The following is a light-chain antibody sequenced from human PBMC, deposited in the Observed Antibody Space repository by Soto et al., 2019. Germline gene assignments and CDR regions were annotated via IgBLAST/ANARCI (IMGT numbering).Light chain of an antibody. CDR1: QSVSSSY. CDR2: GAS. CDR3: SEHGRLSWE. Sequence: EIVFKESPGTLILYPGERATLSCRASQSVSSSYLAWYQQIPGQAPRLLIYGASSRATGIPDRFGGSGSGTDLKLTSVRKERKDVALYSRSEHGRLSWEIGRGTKVDIK. V-gene: IGKV3-20*01. J-gene: IGKJ1*01.